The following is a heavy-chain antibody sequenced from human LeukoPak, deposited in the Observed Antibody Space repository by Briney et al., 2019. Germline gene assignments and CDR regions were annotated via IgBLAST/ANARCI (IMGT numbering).Heavy chain of an antibody. D-gene: IGHD5-18*01. V-gene: IGHV3-30*18. CDR1: GFTFSSYG. Sequence: GGSLRLSCAASGFTFSSYGMHWVRQAPGKGLEWVAVISYDGSNKYYAGSVKGRFTISRDNSKNTLYLQMNSLRAEDTAVYYCAKDVPGRGYSYGLIDYWGQGTLVTVSS. J-gene: IGHJ4*02. CDR2: ISYDGSNK. CDR3: AKDVPGRGYSYGLIDY.